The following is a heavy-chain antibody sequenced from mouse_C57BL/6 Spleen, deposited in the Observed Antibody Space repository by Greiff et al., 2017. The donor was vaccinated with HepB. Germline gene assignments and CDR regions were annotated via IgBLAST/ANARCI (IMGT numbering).Heavy chain of an antibody. Sequence: VQLQQPGAELVMPGASVKLSCKASGYTFTSYWMHWVKQRPGQGLEWIGEIDPSDSYTNYNQKFKGKSTLTVDKSSSTAYMQLSSLTSEDSAVYYCARYDSLEGAHFDYWGQGTTLTVSS. CDR1: GYTFTSYW. J-gene: IGHJ2*01. V-gene: IGHV1-69*01. CDR3: ARYDSLEGAHFDY. D-gene: IGHD2-4*01. CDR2: IDPSDSYT.